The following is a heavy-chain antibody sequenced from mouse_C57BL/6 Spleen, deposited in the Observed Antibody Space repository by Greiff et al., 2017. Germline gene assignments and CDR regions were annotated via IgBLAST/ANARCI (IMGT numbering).Heavy chain of an antibody. CDR1: GYSITSGYY. CDR2: ISYDGSN. CDR3: ARARTGSFDY. D-gene: IGHD4-1*01. Sequence: EVKLQESGPGLVKPSQSLSLTCSVTGYSITSGYYWNWLRQFPGNKLEWMGYISYDGSNNYNPSLKNRISITRDTSKNQFFLKLNSVTTEDTATYYCARARTGSFDYWGQGTTLTVSS. J-gene: IGHJ2*01. V-gene: IGHV3-6*01.